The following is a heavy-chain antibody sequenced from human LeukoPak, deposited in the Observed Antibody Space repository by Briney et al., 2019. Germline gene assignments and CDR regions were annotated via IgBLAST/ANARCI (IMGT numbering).Heavy chain of an antibody. CDR3: ARAPLAIVPAAHFDY. CDR2: INHSGST. V-gene: IGHV4-34*01. D-gene: IGHD2-2*01. J-gene: IGHJ4*02. Sequence: PSETLSLTCAVYGGSFSGYYWSWIRQPPGKGLEWMGEINHSGSTNYNPSLKSRVTISVDTSKNQFSLKLSSVTAADTAVYYCARAPLAIVPAAHFDYWGQGTLVTVSS. CDR1: GGSFSGYY.